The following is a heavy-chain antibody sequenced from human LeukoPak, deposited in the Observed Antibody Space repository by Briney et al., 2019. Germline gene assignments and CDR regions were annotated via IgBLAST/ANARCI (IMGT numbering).Heavy chain of an antibody. CDR2: IRSKAYGGTT. CDR3: TRVGGSYTFDY. J-gene: IGHJ4*02. V-gene: IGHV3-49*04. Sequence: PGGSLRLSCTASGFTFGDYAMSWVRQAPGRGLEWVSFIRSKAYGGTTEYAASVKGGFTISRDDSKSIAYLQMNSLKTEDTAVYYCTRVGGSYTFDYWGQGTLVTVSS. CDR1: GFTFGDYA. D-gene: IGHD2-2*02.